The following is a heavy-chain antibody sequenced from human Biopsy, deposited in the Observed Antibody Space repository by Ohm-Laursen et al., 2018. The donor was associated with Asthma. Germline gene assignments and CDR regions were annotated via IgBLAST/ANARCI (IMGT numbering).Heavy chain of an antibody. V-gene: IGHV1-58*01. CDR2: IVFASGAT. Sequence: SVKASCNVSGVALSSYTFEWVRQARGLGLEWIAWIVFASGATNYAQNFQDRLTVTRDMSAGSVSMELRGLSSTDTAVYYCAAGRTSLQGESLIWGQGTLVSVSS. J-gene: IGHJ4*01. CDR3: AAGRTSLQGESLI. CDR1: GVALSSYT. D-gene: IGHD2/OR15-2a*01.